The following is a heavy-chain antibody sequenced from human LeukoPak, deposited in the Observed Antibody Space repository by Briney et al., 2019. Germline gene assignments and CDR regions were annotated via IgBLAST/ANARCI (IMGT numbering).Heavy chain of an antibody. J-gene: IGHJ4*02. V-gene: IGHV1-2*02. CDR2: INPNSGGT. Sequence: GASVKVSCKASGYTFTGYYMHWVRQAPGQGLEWMGWINPNSGGTNYAQKFQGRVTMTRDTSISTAYMELSRLRSDDTAVYYCARGTSLEWLRLYYFDYWGQGTLVTVSS. D-gene: IGHD5-12*01. CDR3: ARGTSLEWLRLYYFDY. CDR1: GYTFTGYY.